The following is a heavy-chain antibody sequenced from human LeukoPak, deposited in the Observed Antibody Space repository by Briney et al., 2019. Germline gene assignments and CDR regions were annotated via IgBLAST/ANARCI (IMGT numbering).Heavy chain of an antibody. CDR3: ARAKGAGSDIVVVPAATRDAYYYYYYMDV. CDR2: IIPIFGTA. V-gene: IGHV1-69*05. D-gene: IGHD2-2*01. CDR1: GGTFSSYA. J-gene: IGHJ6*03. Sequence: GASVKVSCKASGGTFSSYAISWVRQAPGQGLEWMGGIIPIFGTANYAQKFQGRVTITTDESTSTAYMELSSLRSDDTAVYYCARAKGAGSDIVVVPAATRDAYYYYYYMDVWGKGTTVTVSS.